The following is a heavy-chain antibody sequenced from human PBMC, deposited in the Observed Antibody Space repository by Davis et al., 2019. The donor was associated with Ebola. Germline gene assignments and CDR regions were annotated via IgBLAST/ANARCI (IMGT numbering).Heavy chain of an antibody. CDR2: IFSNDEK. CDR1: GGSFSGYYW. D-gene: IGHD3-3*01. CDR3: ARTPAPLLEWLSFDY. Sequence: ETLSLTCAVYGGSFSGYYWSWIRQPPGKALEWLAHIFSNDEKSYSTSLKSRLTISKDTSKSQVVLTMTNMDPVDTATYYCARTPAPLLEWLSFDYWGQGTLVTVSS. J-gene: IGHJ4*02. V-gene: IGHV2-26*01.